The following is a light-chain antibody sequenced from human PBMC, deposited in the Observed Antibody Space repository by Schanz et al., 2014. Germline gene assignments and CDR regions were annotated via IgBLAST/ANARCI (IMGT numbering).Light chain of an antibody. CDR1: QSVSGSY. CDR2: GAS. Sequence: DIVLTQSPGTLSLSPGERATLSCRASQSVSGSYLAWYQQKPGQAPRLLIYGASTRATGIPARFSGSGSGTEFTLTISSLQSEDFAVYYCQQYNNWPPWTFGQGTKVEIK. CDR3: QQYNNWPPWT. J-gene: IGKJ1*01. V-gene: IGKV3-15*01.